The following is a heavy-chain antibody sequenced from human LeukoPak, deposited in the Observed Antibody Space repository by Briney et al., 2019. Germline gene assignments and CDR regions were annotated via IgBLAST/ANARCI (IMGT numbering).Heavy chain of an antibody. CDR2: IYYSGYT. V-gene: IGHV4-59*08. CDR1: GGSISTYY. J-gene: IGHJ6*02. Sequence: PSETLSLTCSVSGGSISTYYWNWIRQPPGKGLEWIGYIYYSGYTSYNPSLKSRVTISVDTSKNQFSLRLTSVTAADTAEYYCARHRYCSSATCAIGGMDVWGQGTTVIVSS. CDR3: ARHRYCSSATCAIGGMDV. D-gene: IGHD2-2*01.